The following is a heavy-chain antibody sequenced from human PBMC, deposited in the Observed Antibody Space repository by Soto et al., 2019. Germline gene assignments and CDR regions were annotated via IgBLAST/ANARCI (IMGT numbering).Heavy chain of an antibody. CDR1: GGSISSYY. CDR3: ARGRIGELNYYFDY. CDR2: IYYSGST. D-gene: IGHD3-10*01. V-gene: IGHV4-59*01. J-gene: IGHJ4*02. Sequence: SETLSLTCTVSGGSISSYYWSWIRQPPGKGLEWIGYIYYSGSTNYNPSLKSRVTISVDTSKNQFSLKLSSVTAADTAVYYRARGRIGELNYYFDYWSQGTLVTVSS.